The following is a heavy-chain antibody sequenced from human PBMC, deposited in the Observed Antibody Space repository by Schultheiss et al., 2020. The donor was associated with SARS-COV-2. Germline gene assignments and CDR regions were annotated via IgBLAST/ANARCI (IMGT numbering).Heavy chain of an antibody. Sequence: LSLTCAVSGGSISSSNWWSLVRQPPGKGLEWVSYISSSSSYTNYADSVKGRFTISRDNSKNTLYLQMNSLRAEDTALYYCASQSPYSSGWVPDGYWGQGTLVTVSS. CDR3: ASQSPYSSGWVPDGY. J-gene: IGHJ4*02. D-gene: IGHD6-19*01. CDR2: ISSSSSYT. CDR1: GGSISSSN. V-gene: IGHV3-11*03.